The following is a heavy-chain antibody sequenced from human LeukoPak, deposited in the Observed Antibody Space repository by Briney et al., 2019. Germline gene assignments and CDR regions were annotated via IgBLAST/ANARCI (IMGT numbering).Heavy chain of an antibody. CDR1: GFTFSSYE. V-gene: IGHV3-48*03. Sequence: GGSLRLSCAASGFTFSSYEMNWVRQAPGKGLEWVSYISSSGSTIYYADSVKGRFTISRDNAKNSLYLQMNSLRAEDTAAYYCAREVTMVRGIHWFDPWGQGTLVTVSS. CDR2: ISSSGSTI. J-gene: IGHJ5*02. CDR3: AREVTMVRGIHWFDP. D-gene: IGHD3-10*01.